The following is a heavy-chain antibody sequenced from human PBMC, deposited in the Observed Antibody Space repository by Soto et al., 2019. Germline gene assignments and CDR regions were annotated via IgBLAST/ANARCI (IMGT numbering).Heavy chain of an antibody. Sequence: GGSLRLSCAASGFTFSDYYMSWIRQAPGKGLEWVSYISSSSSYKYYADSVKGRFTISRDNAKNSLYLQMNSLRAEDTAVYYCARGTLTKNYYCYGMEVLGQGTTVTVSS. V-gene: IGHV3-11*06. CDR1: GFTFSDYY. CDR3: ARGTLTKNYYCYGMEV. CDR2: ISSSSSYK. J-gene: IGHJ6*02. D-gene: IGHD1-1*01.